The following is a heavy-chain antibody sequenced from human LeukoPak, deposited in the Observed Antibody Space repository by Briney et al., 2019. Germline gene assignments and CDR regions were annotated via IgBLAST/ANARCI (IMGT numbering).Heavy chain of an antibody. D-gene: IGHD3-3*01. V-gene: IGHV1-46*01. CDR2: INPSGGST. CDR1: GYTFTSYY. CDR3: ARDGPGPGDFWSGYSDY. J-gene: IGHJ4*02. Sequence: ASVKVSCKASGYTFTSYYMHWVRQAPGQGLEWMGIINPSGGSTSYAQKFQGRVTMTRDTSTSTVYMEVSSLRSEDTAVYYCARDGPGPGDFWSGYSDYWGQGTLVTVSS.